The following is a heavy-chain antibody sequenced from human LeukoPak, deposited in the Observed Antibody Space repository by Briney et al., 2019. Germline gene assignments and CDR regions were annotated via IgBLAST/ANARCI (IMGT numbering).Heavy chain of an antibody. CDR1: GFTFSSYA. J-gene: IGHJ4*02. D-gene: IGHD6-13*01. CDR3: ARDEQQLGNMFDY. CDR2: ISYDGSNK. V-gene: IGHV3-30-3*01. Sequence: GGSLRLSCAASGFTFSSYAMHWVRQAPGKGLEWVAVISYDGSNKYYADSVKGRFTISRDNSKNTLYLQMNSLRAEDTAVYYCARDEQQLGNMFDYWGQGTLVTVSS.